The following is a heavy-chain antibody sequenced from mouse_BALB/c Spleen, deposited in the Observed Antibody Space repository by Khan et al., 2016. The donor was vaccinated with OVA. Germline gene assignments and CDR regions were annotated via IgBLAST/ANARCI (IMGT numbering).Heavy chain of an antibody. V-gene: IGHV5-12*02. CDR3: ARHGYGKGDAMDY. J-gene: IGHJ4*01. CDR1: GFTFSDYY. CDR2: ISHGGGNT. D-gene: IGHD2-10*02. Sequence: EVELVESGGGLVQPGGSLKLSCATSGFTFSDYYMYWFRQTPEKRLEWVAYISHGGGNTYYPDTVKGRFTISRDNAKNTLYLQMSRLRSEDTALSYCARHGYGKGDAMDYWGQGTSVTVSS.